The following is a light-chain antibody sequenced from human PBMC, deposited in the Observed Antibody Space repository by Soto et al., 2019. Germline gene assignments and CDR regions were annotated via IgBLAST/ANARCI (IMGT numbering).Light chain of an antibody. V-gene: IGLV2-14*01. CDR2: DVS. Sequence: QSALTQPASVSGSPGQSITISCTGTSSDVGGYNYVSWYQQHPGKAPKLMIYDVSNRPSGVSNRFSGSKSGNTASLTISGLQAEDEADYYCSSYTISSTPPCVCVTGTKVTVL. CDR1: SSDVGGYNY. CDR3: SSYTISSTPPCV. J-gene: IGLJ1*01.